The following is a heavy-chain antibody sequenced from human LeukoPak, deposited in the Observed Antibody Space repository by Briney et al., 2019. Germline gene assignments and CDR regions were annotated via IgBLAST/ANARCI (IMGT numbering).Heavy chain of an antibody. CDR2: LSSSGTNI. J-gene: IGHJ6*03. D-gene: IGHD2-2*01. CDR1: GFPFSSYW. CDR3: ARGQGYCSSTRCSPGYYMDV. Sequence: GGNLRLSCAASGFPFSSYWMSWVRQAPGKGPEWVSRLSSSGTNIDYRDSAKGRFTISRDNSRSALYLQVDSLRAEDTAVYYCARGQGYCSSTRCSPGYYMDVWGTGTTVTV. V-gene: IGHV3-21*06.